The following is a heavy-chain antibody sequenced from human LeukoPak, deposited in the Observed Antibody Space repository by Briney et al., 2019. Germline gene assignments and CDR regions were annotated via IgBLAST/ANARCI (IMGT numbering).Heavy chain of an antibody. CDR1: GFTFSNYN. CDR3: ARDFAREFTIDY. V-gene: IGHV3-48*01. D-gene: IGHD3-10*01. J-gene: IGHJ4*02. CDR2: ISSGSNII. Sequence: GGSLRLSCAASGFTFSNYNMNSVRQPPGEGLQRVSYISSGSNIIYYADSVKGRFTISRDNAKNSLFLQMNSLRAEDTAVYYCARDFAREFTIDYWGQGTLVTVSS.